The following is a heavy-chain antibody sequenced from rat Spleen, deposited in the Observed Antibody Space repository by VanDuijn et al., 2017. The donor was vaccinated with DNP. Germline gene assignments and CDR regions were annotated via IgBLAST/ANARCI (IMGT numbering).Heavy chain of an antibody. CDR1: GFTFSDYY. CDR2: ISSDGGTP. Sequence: EVQLVESGGGLVQPGRSLTLSCAASGFTFSDYYMAWVRQAPKKGLEWVASISSDGGTPFYRDSVRGRFTISRDNARSSLYLQMDSLRSEDTATYYCTTDVYGPDYWGQGVMVTVSS. D-gene: IGHD1-11*01. V-gene: IGHV5-20*01. CDR3: TTDVYGPDY. J-gene: IGHJ2*01.